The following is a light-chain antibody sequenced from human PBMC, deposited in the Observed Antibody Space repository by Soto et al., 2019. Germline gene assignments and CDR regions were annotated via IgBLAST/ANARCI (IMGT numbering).Light chain of an antibody. V-gene: IGKV3-20*01. Sequence: EIVLAQSPGTLSLSPGERATLSCRASQSVTNSFLAWYQQKPGQAPILLIYGASRRATGIPDRFTGSGSGTDFTLTISRLEPEDFAVYYCQQYGGSPWAFGQGTKVEI. CDR1: QSVTNSF. CDR3: QQYGGSPWA. J-gene: IGKJ1*01. CDR2: GAS.